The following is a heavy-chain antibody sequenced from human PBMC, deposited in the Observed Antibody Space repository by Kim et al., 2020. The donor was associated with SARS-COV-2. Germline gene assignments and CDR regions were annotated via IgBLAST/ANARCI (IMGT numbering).Heavy chain of an antibody. Sequence: GGSLRLSCAASGFPFSIYGMNWVRQSPGKGLEWVSSISSSSRYIYYADSLKGRFTISRDDAKNSLYLQMNGLRAEDTAVYYCARDPIGDSRSLWGPFDYWGLGTLVTVSS. CDR3: ARDPIGDSRSLWGPFDY. J-gene: IGHJ4*02. CDR2: ISSSSRYI. CDR1: GFPFSIYG. V-gene: IGHV3-21*01. D-gene: IGHD3-10*01.